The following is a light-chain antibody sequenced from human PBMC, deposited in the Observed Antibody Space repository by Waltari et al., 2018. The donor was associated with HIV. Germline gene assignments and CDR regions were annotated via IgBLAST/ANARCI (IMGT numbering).Light chain of an antibody. Sequence: DIVMTQSPDSLALSLGERATINCTSSRSILYNSNNKNYLAWYQQTPGQPPQLLIYWASTREFGVPDRFSGSGSGTNVTLTISSLQTEDVAVYYCQQYFNAPITFGGGTRVEI. CDR1: RSILYNSNNKNY. J-gene: IGKJ4*01. CDR3: QQYFNAPIT. CDR2: WAS. V-gene: IGKV4-1*01.